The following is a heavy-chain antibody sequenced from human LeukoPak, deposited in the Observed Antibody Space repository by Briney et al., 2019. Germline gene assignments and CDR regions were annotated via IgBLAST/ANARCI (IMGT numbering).Heavy chain of an antibody. CDR2: IYYSGST. CDR1: GGSISSYY. V-gene: IGHV4-59*01. CDR3: ARVTGYVIEDYFDY. Sequence: PSETLSLTCTVSGGSISSYYWSWIRQPPGKGLEWNGYIYYSGSTNYNPSLKSRVTISVDTSKNQFSLKLSSVTAADTAMYYCARVTGYVIEDYFDYWGQGTLVTVSS. J-gene: IGHJ4*02. D-gene: IGHD3-22*01.